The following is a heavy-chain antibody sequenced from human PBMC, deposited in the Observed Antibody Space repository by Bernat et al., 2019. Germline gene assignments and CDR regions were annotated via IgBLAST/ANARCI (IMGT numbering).Heavy chain of an antibody. CDR2: ISYDGSNK. J-gene: IGHJ3*02. Sequence: QVQLVESGGGVVQPGRSLRLSCAASGFTFSSYAMHWVRQAPGKGLEWVAVISYDGSNKYYADSVKGRFTISRDNSKNTLYLQMNSLRAEDTAVYYCARDPLSIVGATPAFDIWGQGTMVTVSS. CDR3: ARDPLSIVGATPAFDI. D-gene: IGHD1-26*01. V-gene: IGHV3-30*07. CDR1: GFTFSSYA.